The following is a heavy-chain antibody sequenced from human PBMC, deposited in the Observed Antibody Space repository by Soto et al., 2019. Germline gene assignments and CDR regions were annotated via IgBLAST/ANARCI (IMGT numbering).Heavy chain of an antibody. CDR2: ITLYNGNI. J-gene: IGHJ4*02. Sequence: SVKVSCKASVYTFTYCSFHCFQQAPGQGLEGMRWITLYNGNINYAKKFQSRVTITRDMSLRTAYIGLNSLRAEDTAMYPCASSPHKDGRPDYWGQGTLVTVPS. CDR3: ASSPHKDGRPDY. V-gene: IGHV1-45*02. CDR1: VYTFTYCS. D-gene: IGHD2-15*01.